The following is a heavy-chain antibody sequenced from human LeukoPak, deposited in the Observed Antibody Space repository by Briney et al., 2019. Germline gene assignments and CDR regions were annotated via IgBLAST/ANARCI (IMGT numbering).Heavy chain of an antibody. CDR1: GYTFTSYD. D-gene: IGHD2-15*01. J-gene: IGHJ4*02. CDR3: ARGYCSGGSCYGGVYFDY. V-gene: IGHV1-8*01. Sequence: ASVKVSCKASGYTFTSYDINWVRQATGQGLEWMGWMNPNSGNTGYAQKFQGRVTMTRNTSISTAYMELSSLRSEDTAVYYCARGYCSGGSCYGGVYFDYWGQGTLVTVSS. CDR2: MNPNSGNT.